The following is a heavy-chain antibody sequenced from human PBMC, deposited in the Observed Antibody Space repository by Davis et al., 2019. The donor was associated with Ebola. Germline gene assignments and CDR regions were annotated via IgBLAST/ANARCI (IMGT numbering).Heavy chain of an antibody. CDR3: AREPHSSSWQFDY. V-gene: IGHV7-4-1*02. D-gene: IGHD6-13*01. Sequence: GESLKISCAASGYTFTSYAMNWVRQAPGQGLEWMGWINTNTGNPTYAQGFTGRFVFSLDTSVSTAYLQISSLKAEDTAVYYCAREPHSSSWQFDYWGQGTLVTVSS. J-gene: IGHJ4*02. CDR2: INTNTGNP. CDR1: GYTFTSYA.